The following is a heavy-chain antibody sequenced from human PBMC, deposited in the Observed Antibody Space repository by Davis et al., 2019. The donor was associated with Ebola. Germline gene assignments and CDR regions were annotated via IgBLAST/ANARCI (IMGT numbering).Heavy chain of an antibody. D-gene: IGHD4-17*01. V-gene: IGHV3-21*01. J-gene: IGHJ3*02. CDR1: GFTFSSYS. Sequence: PGGSLRLSCAASGFTFSSYSMNWVRQAPGKGLEWVSSISSSSSYIYYADSVKGRFTISRDDAKNSLYLQMNSLRAEDTAVYYCARDSPLTTPGAFDIWGQGTMVTVSS. CDR3: ARDSPLTTPGAFDI. CDR2: ISSSSSYI.